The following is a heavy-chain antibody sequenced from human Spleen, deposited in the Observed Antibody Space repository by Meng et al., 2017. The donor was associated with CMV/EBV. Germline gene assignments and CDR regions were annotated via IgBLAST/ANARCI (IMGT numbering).Heavy chain of an antibody. V-gene: IGHV3-21*01. CDR3: ATWKSDGPVDD. CDR1: GFAFSDYS. Sequence: GESLKISCAASGFAFSDYSMNWIRQAPGKGLEWLSSISSSSYYIYYADSIKGRFTISRDNARNSLYLQMNSLRVEDTAIYYCATWKSDGPVDDWGRGTLVTVSS. J-gene: IGHJ4*02. D-gene: IGHD1-1*01. CDR2: ISSSSYYI.